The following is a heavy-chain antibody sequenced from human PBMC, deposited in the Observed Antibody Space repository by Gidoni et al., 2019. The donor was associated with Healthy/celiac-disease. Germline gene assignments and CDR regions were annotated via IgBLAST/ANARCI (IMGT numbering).Heavy chain of an antibody. CDR3: ARERGYSYGSYGMDV. J-gene: IGHJ6*02. D-gene: IGHD5-18*01. V-gene: IGHV4-34*01. CDR1: GGSFSGYY. CDR2: INHSGST. Sequence: QLQQWGAGLLKPSETLSLTCAVYGGSFSGYYWSWIRQPPGKGLEWIGEINHSGSTNYNPSLKSRVTISVDTSKNQFSLKLSSVTAADTAVYYCARERGYSYGSYGMDVWGQGTTVTVSS.